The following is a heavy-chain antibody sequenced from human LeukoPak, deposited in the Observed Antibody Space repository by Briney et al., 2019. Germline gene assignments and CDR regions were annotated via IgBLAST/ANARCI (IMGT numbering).Heavy chain of an antibody. CDR3: ARDPVYYGDYEGGHVDP. D-gene: IGHD4-17*01. Sequence: GASVKVSCKASGGTFSSYAISWVRQAPGQGLEWMGGIIPIFGTANYAQKFQGRVTITADESTSTAYMELSSLRSEDTAVYYCARDPVYYGDYEGGHVDPWGQGTLFTVSS. V-gene: IGHV1-69*13. CDR2: IIPIFGTA. J-gene: IGHJ5*02. CDR1: GGTFSSYA.